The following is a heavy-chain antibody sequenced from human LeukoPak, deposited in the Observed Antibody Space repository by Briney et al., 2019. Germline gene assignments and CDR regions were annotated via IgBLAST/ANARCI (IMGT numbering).Heavy chain of an antibody. CDR1: GFTFDDYA. V-gene: IGHV3-9*03. CDR3: AKDLWSGPNGAFDI. CDR2: ISWNSGSI. D-gene: IGHD3-3*01. J-gene: IGHJ3*02. Sequence: PGRSLRLSCAASGFTFDDYAMHWVRQAPGKGLEWVSGISWNSGSIGYADSVKGRFTISRDNAKNSLYLQMNSLRAEDMALYYCAKDLWSGPNGAFDIWGQGTMVTVSS.